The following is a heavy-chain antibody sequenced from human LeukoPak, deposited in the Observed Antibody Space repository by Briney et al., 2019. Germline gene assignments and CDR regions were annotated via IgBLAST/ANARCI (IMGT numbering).Heavy chain of an antibody. J-gene: IGHJ4*02. V-gene: IGHV3-74*01. CDR1: GFTFITNW. CDR3: AIGCYYDSSGYCGFDY. D-gene: IGHD3-22*01. Sequence: GGSLRLSCAASGFTFITNWMHWVRQAPGKGLVWVSRINPDGSSTNYADSVKGRFTISRDNAKRTLHLQMNSLRVEDTAVYYCAIGCYYDSSGYCGFDYWGQGALVTVSS. CDR2: INPDGSST.